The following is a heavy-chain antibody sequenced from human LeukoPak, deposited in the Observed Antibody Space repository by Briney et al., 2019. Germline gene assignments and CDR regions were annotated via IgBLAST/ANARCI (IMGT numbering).Heavy chain of an antibody. V-gene: IGHV3-49*03. CDR3: TRGGETNYYYDSSGYYPNY. D-gene: IGHD3-22*01. CDR1: GFTFCDYA. CDR2: IRSKAYGGTT. J-gene: IGHJ4*02. Sequence: GGSLRLSCTASGFTFCDYAMSWFRQAPGKGLEWVGFIRSKAYGGTTEYAASVKGRFTISRDDSTSIAYLQMNSLKTEDTAVYYCTRGGETNYYYDSSGYYPNYWGQGTLVTVSS.